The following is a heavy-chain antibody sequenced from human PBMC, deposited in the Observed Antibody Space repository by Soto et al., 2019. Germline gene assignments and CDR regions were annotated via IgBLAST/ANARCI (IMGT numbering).Heavy chain of an antibody. J-gene: IGHJ4*02. CDR3: CSHDARWGSCDY. D-gene: IGHD2-21*01. Sequence: EVQLVESGGGLVQPGGSLKLSCVASGLTFSASAMHGVRQASGKGLEWVGRIRNKADKYATVYAAPVQDRFTISRDYSKSMAYLQMNSLKTEDTAVYYCCSHDARWGSCDYWGQGTLVTVSS. CDR1: GLTFSASA. CDR2: IRNKADKYAT. V-gene: IGHV3-73*02.